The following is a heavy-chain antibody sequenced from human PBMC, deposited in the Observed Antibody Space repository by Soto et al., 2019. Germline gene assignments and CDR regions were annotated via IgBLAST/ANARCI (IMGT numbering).Heavy chain of an antibody. CDR3: AKSAGNRPKYAMDV. CDR1: GLTFSTYG. Sequence: SGGSLRLSCAASGLTFSTYGMSWVRQAPGKGLEWVSGISSGGGSTYYADSVKGRFTISRDNSKNTLYLQMNSLRAEDTAVYYCAKSAGNRPKYAMDVWGQGTTVTVSS. J-gene: IGHJ6*02. CDR2: ISSGGGST. V-gene: IGHV3-23*01.